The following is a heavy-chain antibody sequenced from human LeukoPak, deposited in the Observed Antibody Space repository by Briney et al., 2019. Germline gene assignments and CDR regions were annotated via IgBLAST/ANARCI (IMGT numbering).Heavy chain of an antibody. Sequence: GASVKVSCKASGYTFTGYYMHWVRQAPGQGLEWMGRINPNSGGTNYAQKFQGRVTMTRDTSISTAYMELSRLRSDDTAVYYCARDSRYCSCTSCRFDPWGQGTLVTVSS. J-gene: IGHJ5*02. CDR1: GYTFTGYY. CDR3: ARDSRYCSCTSCRFDP. CDR2: INPNSGGT. V-gene: IGHV1-2*06. D-gene: IGHD2-2*01.